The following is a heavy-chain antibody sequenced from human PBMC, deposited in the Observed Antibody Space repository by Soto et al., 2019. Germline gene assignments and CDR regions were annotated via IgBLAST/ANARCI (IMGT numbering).Heavy chain of an antibody. CDR2: INAGNGNT. J-gene: IGHJ6*03. D-gene: IGHD3-10*01. Sequence: ASVKVSCKASGYTFTSYAMHWVRQAPGQRLEWMGWINAGNGNTKYSQKFQGRVTITRDTSASTAYMELSSLRSEDTAVYYCARDPSYGSGSLIRYYYVDVWGKGTTVTVSS. V-gene: IGHV1-3*01. CDR3: ARDPSYGSGSLIRYYYVDV. CDR1: GYTFTSYA.